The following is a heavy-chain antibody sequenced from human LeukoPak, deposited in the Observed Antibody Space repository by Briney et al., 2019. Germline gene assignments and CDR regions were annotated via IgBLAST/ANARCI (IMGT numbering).Heavy chain of an antibody. CDR2: INSDGSST. J-gene: IGHJ3*02. D-gene: IGHD3/OR15-3a*01. CDR3: VLDLFSSFAFDI. V-gene: IGHV3-74*01. CDR1: GFTFSRYW. Sequence: GGSLRLSCAASGFTFSRYWMHWVRHARGKGLLWVSLINSDGSSTYYADAVKGRFTTSRDNAKNSLHLQMNSLTAEDTAVYYCVLDLFSSFAFDIWGQGTMVTVSS.